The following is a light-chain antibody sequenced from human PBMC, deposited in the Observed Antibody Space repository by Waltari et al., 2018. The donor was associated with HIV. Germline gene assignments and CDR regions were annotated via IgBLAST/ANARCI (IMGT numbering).Light chain of an antibody. CDR1: ESLVHSDGKTY. CDR2: ETS. Sequence: DVVMTQTPRSSRVILGQPASISCKSSESLVHSDGKTYLSWIHQRPGQPPRLLVFETSNRISGVPDRFSGGGRGTDFTLEISRVAAEDVGIYYCMQATNFPRTFGQGTKLEIK. V-gene: IGKV2-24*01. CDR3: MQATNFPRT. J-gene: IGKJ2*01.